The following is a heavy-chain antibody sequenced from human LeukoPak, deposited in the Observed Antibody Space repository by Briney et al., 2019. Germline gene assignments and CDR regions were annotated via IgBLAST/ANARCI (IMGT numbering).Heavy chain of an antibody. CDR2: INHSGST. Sequence: PSETLSLTCAVYGGSFSGYYWSWIRQPPGKGLEWIREINHSGSTNYNPSLKSRVTISVDTSKNQFSLKLSSVTAADTAVYYCARLVRYYYDSSGYYDYYYYYGMDVWGQGTTVTVSS. V-gene: IGHV4-34*01. CDR3: ARLVRYYYDSSGYYDYYYYYGMDV. CDR1: GGSFSGYY. J-gene: IGHJ6*02. D-gene: IGHD3-22*01.